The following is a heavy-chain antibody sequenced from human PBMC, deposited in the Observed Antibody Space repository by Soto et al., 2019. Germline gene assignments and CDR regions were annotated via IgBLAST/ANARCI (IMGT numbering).Heavy chain of an antibody. CDR1: GYSFTSYW. CDR3: ASQGAAYYYYGMHV. D-gene: IGHD6-13*01. Sequence: PGESLKISCKGSGYSFTSYWISWVRQMPGKGLEWMGRIDPSDSYTNYSPSFQGHVTISADKSISTAYLQWSSLKASDTAMYYCASQGAAYYYYGMHVWGQGTTVTVSS. CDR2: IDPSDSYT. J-gene: IGHJ6*02. V-gene: IGHV5-10-1*01.